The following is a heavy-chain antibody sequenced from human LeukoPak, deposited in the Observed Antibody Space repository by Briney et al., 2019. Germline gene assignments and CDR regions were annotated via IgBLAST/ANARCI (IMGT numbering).Heavy chain of an antibody. CDR1: GFTFSNYA. Sequence: GGSLRLSCAASGFTFSNYAMSWVRQPPGKGLEWVSAISGSGGSTYNADSVKGRFTISRDNSKDTLYLQMNSLRAEDTAVYYCAKIVGATKGAIDYWGQGTLVTVSS. J-gene: IGHJ4*02. D-gene: IGHD1-26*01. CDR2: ISGSGGST. V-gene: IGHV3-23*01. CDR3: AKIVGATKGAIDY.